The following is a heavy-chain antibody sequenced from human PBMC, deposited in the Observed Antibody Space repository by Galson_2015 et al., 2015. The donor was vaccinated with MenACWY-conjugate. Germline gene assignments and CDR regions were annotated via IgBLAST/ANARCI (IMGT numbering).Heavy chain of an antibody. CDR1: AFTFSSFE. CDR2: ISSSGTTI. J-gene: IGHJ4*02. V-gene: IGHV3-48*03. D-gene: IGHD6-19*01. Sequence: SLRLSCAASAFTFSSFEMNWVRQAPGKGLEWVSYISSSGTTIYYSDSVKGRFTISRDNAENSLYLRMNSLRAEDTAVYYCARLAVPGLNWGQGTLVTVSS. CDR3: ARLAVPGLN.